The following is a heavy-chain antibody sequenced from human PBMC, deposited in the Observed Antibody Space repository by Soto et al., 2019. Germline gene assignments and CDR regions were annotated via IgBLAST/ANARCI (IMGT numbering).Heavy chain of an antibody. V-gene: IGHV3-53*01. CDR2: IYSGGST. CDR3: HGYGY. CDR1: GFTFSSYW. J-gene: IGHJ4*02. D-gene: IGHD5-12*01. Sequence: GGSLRLSCAASGFTFSSYWMHWVRQAPGKGLVWVSVIYSGGSTYYVDSVKGRFSISRDISKNTLYLQMNSLRAEDTAVYYCHGYGYWGQGTLVTVSS.